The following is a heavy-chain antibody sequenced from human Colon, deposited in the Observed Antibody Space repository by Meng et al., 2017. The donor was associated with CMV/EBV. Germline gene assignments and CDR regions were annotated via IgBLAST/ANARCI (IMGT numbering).Heavy chain of an antibody. J-gene: IGHJ4*02. CDR3: ARGQWLGNYFDD. CDR2: ISSSSSYI. D-gene: IGHD6-19*01. CDR1: GFTFSSYS. Sequence: GESLKLSCAASGFTFSSYSMNWVRQAPGKGLEWVSSISSSSSYIYYADSVKGRFTISRDNAKNSMYLQMNSLRAEDTAVYYCARGQWLGNYFDDWGQGTLVTVSS. V-gene: IGHV3-21*01.